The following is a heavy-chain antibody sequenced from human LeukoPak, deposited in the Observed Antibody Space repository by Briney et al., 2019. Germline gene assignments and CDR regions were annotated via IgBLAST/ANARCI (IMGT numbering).Heavy chain of an antibody. CDR3: ARDYHSSGYYYAPSPFDY. D-gene: IGHD3-22*01. J-gene: IGHJ4*02. Sequence: ASVKVSCKASGYAFTSYGISWVRQAPGQGLEWMGWISAYNGNTNYAQKLQGRVTMTTDTSTSTAYMELRSLRSDDTAVYYCARDYHSSGYYYAPSPFDYWGQGTLVTVSS. CDR1: GYAFTSYG. V-gene: IGHV1-18*01. CDR2: ISAYNGNT.